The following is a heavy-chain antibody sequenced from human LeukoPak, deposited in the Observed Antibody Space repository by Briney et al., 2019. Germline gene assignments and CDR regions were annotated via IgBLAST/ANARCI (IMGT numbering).Heavy chain of an antibody. CDR3: ARDRLGAEYDY. V-gene: IGHV3-7*01. CDR1: GFTFSSYW. Sequence: GGSLRLSCAASGFTFSSYWMSWVRQAPGKGLEWVANIKQDGSEKYYVDSVKGRFTISRDNAKKSLYLQMNSLRAEDTAVYYWARDRLGAEYDYWGQGTLVSVTS. D-gene: IGHD3-16*01. CDR2: IKQDGSEK. J-gene: IGHJ4*02.